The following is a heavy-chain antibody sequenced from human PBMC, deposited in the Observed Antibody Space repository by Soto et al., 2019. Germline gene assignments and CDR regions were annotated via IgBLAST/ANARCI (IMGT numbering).Heavy chain of an antibody. Sequence: SETLSLTCTVSGGSISSGDYYWSWIRQPPGKGLEWIGYIYYSGSTYYNPSLKSRVTISVDTSKNQFSLKLSSVTAADTAVYYCAREHLAARPSAYYYYYGMDVWGQGTTVTVSS. D-gene: IGHD6-6*01. CDR3: AREHLAARPSAYYYYYGMDV. V-gene: IGHV4-30-4*01. CDR1: GGSISSGDYY. CDR2: IYYSGST. J-gene: IGHJ6*02.